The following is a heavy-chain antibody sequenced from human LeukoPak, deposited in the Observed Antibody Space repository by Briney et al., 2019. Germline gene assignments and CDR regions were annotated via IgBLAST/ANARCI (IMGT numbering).Heavy chain of an antibody. Sequence: PSETLSLTCTVAGGSISNYCWSWIRQPAGKGLEWIGRFYTSGSTNYNPSLKSRVTMSVDTSKNQFSLKLSSVTAADTAVYYCTRDGSGYDFGYWGQGALVTVSS. CDR2: FYTSGST. CDR1: GGSISNYC. D-gene: IGHD5-12*01. CDR3: TRDGSGYDFGY. J-gene: IGHJ4*02. V-gene: IGHV4-4*07.